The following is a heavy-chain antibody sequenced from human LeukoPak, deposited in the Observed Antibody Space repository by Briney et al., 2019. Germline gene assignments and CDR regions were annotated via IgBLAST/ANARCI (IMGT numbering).Heavy chain of an antibody. V-gene: IGHV5-51*01. Sequence: AGESLKISCKGSEYRIYNYWIGWVRQMPGKGLEWMGIIYPDDSDTRYNPSFQDQVTISADKSISTAYLQWSSLKASDTAMYYCARQRFTMRAYAGNWFDPWGQGTLVTASS. D-gene: IGHD3-10*01. CDR2: IYPDDSDT. CDR1: EYRIYNYW. CDR3: ARQRFTMRAYAGNWFDP. J-gene: IGHJ5*02.